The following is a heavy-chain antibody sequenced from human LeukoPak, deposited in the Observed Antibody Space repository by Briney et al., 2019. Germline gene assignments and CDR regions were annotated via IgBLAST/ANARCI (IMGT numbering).Heavy chain of an antibody. D-gene: IGHD6-13*01. CDR1: GFSFRNYG. V-gene: IGHV3-30*02. CDR3: AKVSTGIAAAAYGEN. Sequence: PGGSLRLSCAASGFSFRNYGMYWVRQAPGKGLEWVSFIRDDGDDQYYADSVKGRFTISRDNTKNTLYLQMNSLRAEDTAVYYCAKVSTGIAAAAYGENWGQGTLVTVSS. CDR2: IRDDGDDQ. J-gene: IGHJ4*02.